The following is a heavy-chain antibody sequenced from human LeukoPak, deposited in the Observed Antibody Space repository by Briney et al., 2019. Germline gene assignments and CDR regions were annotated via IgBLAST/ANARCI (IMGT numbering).Heavy chain of an antibody. D-gene: IGHD2-2*01. J-gene: IGHJ4*02. CDR3: ARHRGDCTSTSCFHYYFDY. CDR2: IYPDDSET. Sequence: GESLKISCKASGYSFTNYWIGWVRQMPGKGLEWMGIIYPDDSETRCSPSFQGQVTISADKSITTAYLQWSSLKASDTAMYFCARHRGDCTSTSCFHYYFDYWGQGTLVTVSS. V-gene: IGHV5-51*01. CDR1: GYSFTNYW.